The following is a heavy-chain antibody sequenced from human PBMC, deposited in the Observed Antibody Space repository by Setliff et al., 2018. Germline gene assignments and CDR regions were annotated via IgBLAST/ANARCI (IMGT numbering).Heavy chain of an antibody. D-gene: IGHD3-22*01. V-gene: IGHV1-18*01. J-gene: IGHJ4*02. CDR1: GYTFTDYG. CDR3: ARPPPGPFYYDGGNYFDY. Sequence: ASVKVSCKASGYTFTDYGISWVRQAPGQGLEWIGWISPYIDKTNYAQNLQGRVTMTTDTSTNTAYMELRSLRSDDTAVYYCARPPPGPFYYDGGNYFDYWGQGTLVTVSS. CDR2: ISPYIDKT.